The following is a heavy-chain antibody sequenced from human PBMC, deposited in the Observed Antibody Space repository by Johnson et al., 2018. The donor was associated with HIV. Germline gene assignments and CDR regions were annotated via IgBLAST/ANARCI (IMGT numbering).Heavy chain of an antibody. CDR1: GFTFSSYT. CDR2: IRYDGSNK. Sequence: VQLVESGGGLVQPGRSLRLSCVASGFTFSSYTMHWVRQAPGKGLEWVAVIRYDGSNKYYADSVKGRFTISRDNSKNTLYLQMNSLRAEDTAVYYCARDWGLYSSGWYVDAFDIWGQGTMVIVSS. J-gene: IGHJ3*02. D-gene: IGHD6-19*01. CDR3: ARDWGLYSSGWYVDAFDI. V-gene: IGHV3-30*04.